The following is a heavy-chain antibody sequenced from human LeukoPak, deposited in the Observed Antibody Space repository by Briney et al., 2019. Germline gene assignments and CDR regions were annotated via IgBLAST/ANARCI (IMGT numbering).Heavy chain of an antibody. D-gene: IGHD3-3*01. V-gene: IGHV1-24*01. CDR2: FDPEDGET. J-gene: IGHJ4*02. CDR3: ATGRITIFGVVPYYFDY. Sequence: ASVEVSCKVSGYTLTELSMHWVRQAPGKGLEWMGGFDPEDGETIYAQKFQGRVTMTEDTSTDTAYMELSSLRSEDTAVYYCATGRITIFGVVPYYFDYWGQGTLVTVSS. CDR1: GYTLTELS.